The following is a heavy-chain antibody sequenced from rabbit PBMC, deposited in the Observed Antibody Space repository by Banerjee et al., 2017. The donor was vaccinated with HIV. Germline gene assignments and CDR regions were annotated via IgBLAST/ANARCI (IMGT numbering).Heavy chain of an antibody. V-gene: IGHV1S40*01. D-gene: IGHD8-1*01. CDR1: GFSFSSSYY. CDR3: ARYAGNNYYTFNL. Sequence: QSLEESGGDLVKPGASLTLTCTASGFSFSSSYYMCWVRQAPGKGLEWIACIVVGSSATSGRTYYASWAKGRFTISKTSSTTVTLQMTSLTAADTATYFCARYAGNNYYTFNLWGPGTLVTVS. CDR2: IVVGSSATSGRT. J-gene: IGHJ4*01.